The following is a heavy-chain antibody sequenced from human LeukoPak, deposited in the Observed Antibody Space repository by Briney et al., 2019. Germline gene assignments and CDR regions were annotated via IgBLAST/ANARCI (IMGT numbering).Heavy chain of an antibody. J-gene: IGHJ6*03. CDR1: GGSFSGHY. V-gene: IGHV4-34*01. CDR3: ARDGAAVAATYYNHYMDV. D-gene: IGHD6-19*01. Sequence: SETLSLTCAVSGGSFSGHYWNWIRQPPGKGLEWIGEINHGGSTNYNPSLKSRVTISVDTSKNQFSLKLSSVTAADTAVYYCARDGAAVAATYYNHYMDVWGKGTTVTVSS. CDR2: INHGGST.